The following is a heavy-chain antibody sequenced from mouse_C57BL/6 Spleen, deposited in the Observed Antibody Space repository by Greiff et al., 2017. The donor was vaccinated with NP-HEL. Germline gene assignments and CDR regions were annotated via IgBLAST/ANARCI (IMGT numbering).Heavy chain of an antibody. J-gene: IGHJ2*01. CDR1: GYTFTDYY. V-gene: IGHV1-76*01. D-gene: IGHD2-2*01. Sequence: QVQLKQSGAELVRPGASVKLSCKASGYTFTDYYINWVKQRPGQGLEWIARIYPGSGNTYYNEKFKGKATLTAEKSSSTAYMQLSSLTSEDSAVYFCARGRVTTHFDYWGQGTTLTVSS. CDR3: ARGRVTTHFDY. CDR2: IYPGSGNT.